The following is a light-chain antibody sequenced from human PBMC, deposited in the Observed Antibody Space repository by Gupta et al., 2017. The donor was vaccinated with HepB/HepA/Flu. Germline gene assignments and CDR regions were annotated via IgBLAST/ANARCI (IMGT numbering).Light chain of an antibody. CDR2: GAS. J-gene: IGKJ2*01. CDR3: QQYGPSPPST. CDR1: QSVSGYY. V-gene: IGKV3-20*01. Sequence: EIVLTQSPGTLSLSPGERATLSCRASQSVSGYYLAWYQQKSGQAPRLLIYGASTRATGVPDRFSGSGSVTDFTLTITRLEPEDFAVYYCQQYGPSPPSTFGQGTKLEIK.